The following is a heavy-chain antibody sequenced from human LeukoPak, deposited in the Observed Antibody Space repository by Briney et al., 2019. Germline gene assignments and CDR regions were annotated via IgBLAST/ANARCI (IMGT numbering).Heavy chain of an antibody. J-gene: IGHJ4*02. CDR2: LFYNGST. CDR3: ATVAVIRGVTYFDY. V-gene: IGHV4-59*01. Sequence: SETLSLTCTVSGGSISSYYWSWIRQPPGKGLEWIAYLFYNGSTDYNPSLESRVTISVDTSKKQFSLKLRSVTAADTAVYYCATVAVIRGVTYFDYWGQGTLVTVSS. CDR1: GGSISSYY. D-gene: IGHD3-10*01.